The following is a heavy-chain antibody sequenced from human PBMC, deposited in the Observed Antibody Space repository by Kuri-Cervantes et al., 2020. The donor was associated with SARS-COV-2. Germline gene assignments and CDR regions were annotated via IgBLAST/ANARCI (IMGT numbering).Heavy chain of an antibody. D-gene: IGHD2-2*01. J-gene: IGHJ4*02. V-gene: IGHV1-18*01. CDR1: GYTFTSYG. Sequence: ASEHVSCQASGYTFTSYGLSWVRQAPGKGLEWMGWISAYNGNTNYAHKLQGRVTMTTATSTSTAYMELGSLGADDTAVYYCARWHQLPQGPADYWGQGTLVTVSS. CDR2: ISAYNGNT. CDR3: ARWHQLPQGPADY.